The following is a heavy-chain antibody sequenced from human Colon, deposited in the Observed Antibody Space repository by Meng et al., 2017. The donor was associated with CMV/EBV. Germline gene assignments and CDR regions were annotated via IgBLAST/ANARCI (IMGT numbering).Heavy chain of an antibody. CDR3: ARALCGCDCYSRGFDY. J-gene: IGHJ4*02. CDR1: GYTFTSYY. D-gene: IGHD2-21*02. Sequence: QVQLVQSGAEVKKPGASVKFSCKASGYTFTSYYIHCVRQAPGQGLEWMGMIDPSDVTTTYAQKFQGRVTMTTDTSTSTVYMELSSLRSEDTAVYFCARALCGCDCYSRGFDYWGQGTLVTVSS. CDR2: IDPSDVTT. V-gene: IGHV1-46*01.